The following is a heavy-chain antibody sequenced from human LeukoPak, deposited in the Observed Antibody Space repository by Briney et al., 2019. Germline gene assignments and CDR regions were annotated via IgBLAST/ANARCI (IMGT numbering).Heavy chain of an antibody. J-gene: IGHJ4*02. Sequence: ASVKVSCKASGYTFCTYRIIWVRQAPGQGLEWMGWISVYNGNTNYAQKLQGRVTMTTDTSMSTAYMELRSLRSDDTALYYCARGSSGWSFDYWGQGTLVTVSS. CDR2: ISVYNGNT. D-gene: IGHD6-13*01. CDR1: GYTFCTYR. V-gene: IGHV1-18*01. CDR3: ARGSSGWSFDY.